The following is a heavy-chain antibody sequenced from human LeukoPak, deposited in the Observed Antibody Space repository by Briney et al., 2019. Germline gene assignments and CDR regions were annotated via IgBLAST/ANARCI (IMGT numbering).Heavy chain of an antibody. CDR1: GGSISSDH. Sequence: PSETLSLTCTVSGGSISSDHWNWIRQPPGKGLEWIGCIFYSGRTYYNPSLKSRVTMSVDLSKGQFSLRLTSVTAADTAVYYCARRTGNTFDIWGQGTVVTVSS. V-gene: IGHV4-59*01. CDR3: ARRTGNTFDI. CDR2: IFYSGRT. D-gene: IGHD7-27*01. J-gene: IGHJ3*02.